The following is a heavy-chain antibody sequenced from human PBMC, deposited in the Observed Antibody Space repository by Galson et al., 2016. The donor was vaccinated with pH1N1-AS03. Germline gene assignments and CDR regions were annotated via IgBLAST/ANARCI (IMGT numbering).Heavy chain of an antibody. V-gene: IGHV3-23*01. J-gene: IGHJ4*02. CDR2: YGGSDEKT. CDR3: TTVAGTYYNGAY. CDR1: GSIFSKFQ. D-gene: IGHD3-10*01. Sequence: SLRLSCAGSGSIFSKFQMSWVRQAPGKGLEWVSTYGGSDEKTYYADSVKGRFTISKDNSKNTLYLQMNTLRAEDTALYYCTTVAGTYYNGAYWGQGSQVTVSS.